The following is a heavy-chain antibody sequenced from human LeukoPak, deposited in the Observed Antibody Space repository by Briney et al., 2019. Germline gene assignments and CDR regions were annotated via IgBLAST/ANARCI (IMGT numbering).Heavy chain of an antibody. J-gene: IGHJ4*02. V-gene: IGHV3-23*01. Sequence: GGSLRLSCAASGFTFSSYAMTWVRQAPGKGLEWVSVISGSGDTTYYADSVKGRFTISRDNSKNTLYLQMDSLRAEDTAVYYCATGGGGIYFDYWGQGTLVTVSS. CDR1: GFTFSSYA. CDR3: ATGGGGIYFDY. D-gene: IGHD3-10*01. CDR2: ISGSGDTT.